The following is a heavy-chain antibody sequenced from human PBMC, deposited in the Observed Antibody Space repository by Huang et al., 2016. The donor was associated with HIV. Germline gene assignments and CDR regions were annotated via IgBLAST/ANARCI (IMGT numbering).Heavy chain of an antibody. CDR1: GFTFSNAW. Sequence: EVQLVESGGGLVKPGGSLRLSCAASGFTFSNAWMNVVRPAPEKGLEWVGRIKSKTDGGTTDYAAPVKGRFTISRDDSKNTLYLQMNSLKTEDTAVYYCTTDFLLDYDSSAKGLPQNDAFDIWGQGTMVTVSS. D-gene: IGHD3-22*01. J-gene: IGHJ3*02. CDR2: IKSKTDGGTT. CDR3: TTDFLLDYDSSAKGLPQNDAFDI. V-gene: IGHV3-15*01.